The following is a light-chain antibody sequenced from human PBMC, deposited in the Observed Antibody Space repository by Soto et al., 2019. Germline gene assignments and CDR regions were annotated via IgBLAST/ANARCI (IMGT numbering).Light chain of an antibody. V-gene: IGKV3-15*01. CDR3: QQYDNWPPWT. Sequence: EIVMTQSPATLSVSPGERVTLSCRASQSINSNLAWYQQKPGQAPRLLIYRASTRATGIPARFSGSGSGTEFTLTISSLQSDDFAFYYCQQYDNWPPWTFGQGTKVEIK. CDR1: QSINSN. J-gene: IGKJ1*01. CDR2: RAS.